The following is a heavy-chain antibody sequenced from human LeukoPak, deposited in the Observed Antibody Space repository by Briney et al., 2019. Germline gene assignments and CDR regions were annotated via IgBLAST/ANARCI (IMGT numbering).Heavy chain of an antibody. V-gene: IGHV1-2*02. CDR2: INPNSGGT. Sequence: ASVKVSCKASGYTFTDYYMHWVRQAPGQGLEWMGWINPNSGGTNYAQKFQGRVTMTRDTSISTAYMELSRLTSDDTAVFYCARIGDRAPYSIDYWGQGTLVTVSS. D-gene: IGHD5-18*01. CDR1: GYTFTDYY. CDR3: ARIGDRAPYSIDY. J-gene: IGHJ4*02.